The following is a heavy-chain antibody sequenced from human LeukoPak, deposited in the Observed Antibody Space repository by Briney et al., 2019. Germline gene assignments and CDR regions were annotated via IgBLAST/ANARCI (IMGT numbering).Heavy chain of an antibody. J-gene: IGHJ4*02. D-gene: IGHD3-22*01. CDR2: IYTSGST. CDR3: ARDIVSKDYDSSGSYPPN. CDR1: GGSISSGSYY. Sequence: SETLSLTCTVSGGSISSGSYYWSWIRQPAGKGLEWIGRIYTSGSTNYNPSLKSRVTISVDTSKNQFSLKLSSVTAADTAVYYCARDIVSKDYDSSGSYPPNWGQGTLVTVSS. V-gene: IGHV4-61*02.